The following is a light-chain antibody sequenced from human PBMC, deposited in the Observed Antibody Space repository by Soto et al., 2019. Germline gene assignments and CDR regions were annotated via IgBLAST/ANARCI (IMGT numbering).Light chain of an antibody. CDR1: QSVSSN. V-gene: IGKV3-15*01. CDR2: GAS. CDR3: HQNNTCPPIT. J-gene: IGKJ5*01. Sequence: EIVMTQSPATLSVSPGERATLSCRASQSVSSNLAWYQQKPGQAPRLLIYGASTRATGIPARFSGSGSGTEFTLTTSSLQFEVFAVNSCHQNNTCPPITFGQGTRLE.